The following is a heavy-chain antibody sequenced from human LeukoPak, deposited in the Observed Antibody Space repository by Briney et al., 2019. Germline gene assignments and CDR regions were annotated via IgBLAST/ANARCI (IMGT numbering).Heavy chain of an antibody. CDR1: GGSISSHY. J-gene: IGHJ3*02. D-gene: IGHD4-11*01. Sequence: SETLSLTCTVSGGSISSHYWSWIRQPPGKGLEWIGYIYYSGSTNYNPSLKSRATISVDTSKNQFSLKLSSVTAADTAVYYCARDDSNYGMRGDAFDIWGQGTMVTVSS. CDR2: IYYSGST. CDR3: ARDDSNYGMRGDAFDI. V-gene: IGHV4-59*11.